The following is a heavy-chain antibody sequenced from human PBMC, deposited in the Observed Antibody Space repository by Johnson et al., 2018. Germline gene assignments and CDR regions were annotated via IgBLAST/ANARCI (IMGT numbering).Heavy chain of an antibody. D-gene: IGHD3-10*01. CDR1: GFTFSSYG. Sequence: QVELGQAGGGVVEPGRSLGLSCAASGFTFSSYGMHWVRQAPGKGLEWVAFMSYDGSKKYYADSGKSRLPISRDNSKNTLYLQMHSLRTEDTAGYNCAIFYGSGSFYYYYMDVWGQGTTVTVSS. CDR3: AIFYGSGSFYYYYMDV. CDR2: MSYDGSKK. J-gene: IGHJ6*03. V-gene: IGHV3-30*03.